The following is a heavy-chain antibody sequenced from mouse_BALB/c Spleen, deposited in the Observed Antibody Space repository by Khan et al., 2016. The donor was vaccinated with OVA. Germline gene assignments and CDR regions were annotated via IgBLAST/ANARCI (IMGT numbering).Heavy chain of an antibody. Sequence: VQLQESGPGLVAPSQSLSITCTLSGFSLTNYGVHWVRQPPGKGLEWLVVIWSDGSTTYNSALKSRLTLSKDNSKSQVFLKVNSLQTDDTAMYFCARQPYYHYNIMDYWGQGTSVTVSS. J-gene: IGHJ4*01. D-gene: IGHD2-4*01. CDR3: ARQPYYHYNIMDY. V-gene: IGHV2-6-1*01. CDR1: GFSLTNYG. CDR2: IWSDGST.